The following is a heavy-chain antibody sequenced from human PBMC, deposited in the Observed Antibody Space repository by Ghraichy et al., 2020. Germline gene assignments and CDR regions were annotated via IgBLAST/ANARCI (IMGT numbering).Heavy chain of an antibody. J-gene: IGHJ6*02. V-gene: IGHV3-21*01. CDR1: GFTFSSYS. D-gene: IGHD6-19*01. CDR2: ISSSSSYI. CDR3: ARDSRLGYSRGWYLPRSDYYYGMDV. Sequence: GESLNISCAASGFTFSSYSMNWVRQAPGKGLEWVSSISSSSSYIYYADSVKGRFTISRDNAKNSLYLQMNSLRAEDTAVYYCARDSRLGYSRGWYLPRSDYYYGMDVWGQGTTVTVSS.